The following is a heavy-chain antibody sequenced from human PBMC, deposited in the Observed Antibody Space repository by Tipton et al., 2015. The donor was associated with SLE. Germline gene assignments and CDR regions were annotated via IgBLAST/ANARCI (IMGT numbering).Heavy chain of an antibody. V-gene: IGHV3-23*03. J-gene: IGHJ4*02. CDR3: ATGVAVAPDY. CDR1: GFTFSTYA. CDR2: IYASGAI. D-gene: IGHD6-19*01. Sequence: GSLRLSCAASGFTFSTYAMSWVRQAPGRGLEWVSIIYASGAIYYTDSVKGRFIISRDNSKNTLYLRLNSLRTEDTAVFYCATGVAVAPDYWGQGTLVTVSS.